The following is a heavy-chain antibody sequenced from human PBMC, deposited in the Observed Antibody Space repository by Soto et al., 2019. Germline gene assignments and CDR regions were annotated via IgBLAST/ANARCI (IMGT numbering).Heavy chain of an antibody. V-gene: IGHV3-53*01. CDR2: FESGGSI. J-gene: IGHJ4*02. CDR1: GLCVRANY. D-gene: IGHD3-3*02. CDR3: ARAGVSPHFFDY. Sequence: HPGGSLRLSCAASGLCVRANYMSWVRQAPGKGLEWVSYFESGGSIYYADSVKGRFIISRDFAKNKFYLQMNSLRADDTAVYYCARAGVSPHFFDYWGQGTLVTVSS.